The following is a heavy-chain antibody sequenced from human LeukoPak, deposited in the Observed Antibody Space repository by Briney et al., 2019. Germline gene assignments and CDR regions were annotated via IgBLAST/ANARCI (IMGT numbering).Heavy chain of an antibody. Sequence: PGGSLRLSRAASGFTFSSSSMSWIRQPAGKGLEWIGRIYMSGSTNYNSSLKSRVTVSVDTSKNQFSLKLSSVTAADTAVYYYAREREYYYGSGSYGFDIWGQGTMVTVSS. J-gene: IGHJ3*02. CDR2: IYMSGST. D-gene: IGHD3-10*01. CDR1: GFTFSSSS. V-gene: IGHV4-4*07. CDR3: AREREYYYGSGSYGFDI.